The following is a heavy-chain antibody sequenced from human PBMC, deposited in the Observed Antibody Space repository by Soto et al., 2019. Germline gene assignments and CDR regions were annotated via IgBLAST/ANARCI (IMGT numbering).Heavy chain of an antibody. V-gene: IGHV3-30*03. J-gene: IGHJ6*02. Sequence: GGSLRLSCAASGFTFSNSGIHWVRQAPGKGLEWVAVISFDGSNKYYADSVKGRFTISRDNSKNTLYLQMNSLRAEDTAVYYCAREGCSSTSCVAFLDVWGRGTTVTVSS. CDR2: ISFDGSNK. CDR3: AREGCSSTSCVAFLDV. CDR1: GFTFSNSG. D-gene: IGHD2-2*01.